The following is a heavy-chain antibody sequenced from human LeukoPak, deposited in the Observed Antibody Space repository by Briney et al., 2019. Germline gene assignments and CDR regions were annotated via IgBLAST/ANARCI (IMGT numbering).Heavy chain of an antibody. CDR2: IIPNSGGT. D-gene: IGHD6-13*01. J-gene: IGHJ4*02. CDR3: ARGQQLVHVGWEYYFDY. CDR1: GYTFTGYY. Sequence: ASVKVSCKASGYTFTGYYMHWVRQAPGQGLEWMGWIIPNSGGTNYAQKFQGWVTMTRDTSISTAYMELSRLRSDDTAVYYCARGQQLVHVGWEYYFDYWGQGTLVTVSS. V-gene: IGHV1-2*04.